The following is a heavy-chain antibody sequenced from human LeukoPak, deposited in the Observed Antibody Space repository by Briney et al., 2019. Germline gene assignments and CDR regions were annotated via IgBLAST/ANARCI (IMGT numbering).Heavy chain of an antibody. V-gene: IGHV4-61*02. CDR3: AVGGLAGGY. J-gene: IGHJ4*02. CDR1: GGSISSGSYY. Sequence: SETLSLTCTVSGGSISSGSYYWSWIRQPAGKGLEWIGRIYTSGSTNYNPSLKSRVTISVDTSKNQFSLKLSSVTAADTAVYYCAVGGLAGGYWGQGTLVTVSS. D-gene: IGHD2-15*01. CDR2: IYTSGST.